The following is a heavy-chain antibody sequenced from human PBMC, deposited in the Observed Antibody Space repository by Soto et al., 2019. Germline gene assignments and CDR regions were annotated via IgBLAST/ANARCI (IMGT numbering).Heavy chain of an antibody. CDR3: ARDSEAGIAVACPLTYYYYGMDV. Sequence: QVQLVQSGAEVKKPGSSVKVSCKASGGTFSSYAISWVRQAPGQGLEWMGGIIPIFGTANYAQKFQGRVTITADESTSTAYMELSSLKSEDTAVYYCARDSEAGIAVACPLTYYYYGMDVWGQGTTVTVSS. CDR2: IIPIFGTA. J-gene: IGHJ6*02. V-gene: IGHV1-69*01. D-gene: IGHD6-19*01. CDR1: GGTFSSYA.